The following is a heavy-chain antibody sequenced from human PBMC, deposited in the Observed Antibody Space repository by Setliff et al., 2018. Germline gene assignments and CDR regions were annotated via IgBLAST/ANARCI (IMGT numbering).Heavy chain of an antibody. CDR2: VYYSGYT. CDR3: ARVDFTMIQGVLGL. Sequence: SETLSLTCNVSGGSVSSTSHYWGWIRQSPGKGMEWIGSVYYSGYTYYNPSLQSRVTISVDMSKNQFSMKLTSVTAADTAVYYCARVDFTMIQGVLGLWGQGTLVTVSS. J-gene: IGHJ1*01. D-gene: IGHD3-10*01. V-gene: IGHV4-39*07. CDR1: GGSVSSTSHY.